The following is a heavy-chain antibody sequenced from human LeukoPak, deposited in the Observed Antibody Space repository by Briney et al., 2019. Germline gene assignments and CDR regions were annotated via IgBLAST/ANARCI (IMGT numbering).Heavy chain of an antibody. CDR1: GYTFTSYG. V-gene: IGHV1-18*01. CDR2: ISAYNGNT. CDR3: ARDCYYDSSGYHDAFDI. J-gene: IGHJ3*02. D-gene: IGHD3-22*01. Sequence: ASVKVSCKASGYTFTSYGISWVRQAPGQGLEGMGWISAYNGNTNYAQKLQGRVTMTTDRSKSTAYMELRSLRSDDTAVYYCARDCYYDSSGYHDAFDIWGQGTMVTVSS.